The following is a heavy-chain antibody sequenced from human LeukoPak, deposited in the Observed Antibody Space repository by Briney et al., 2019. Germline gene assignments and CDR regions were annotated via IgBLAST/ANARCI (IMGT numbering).Heavy chain of an antibody. CDR1: GGTFSSYA. D-gene: IGHD2-15*01. J-gene: IGHJ3*02. CDR3: ARGIEEDIVVVVAATPAGAFDI. V-gene: IGHV1-69*06. CDR2: IIPIFGTA. Sequence: GASVKVSCKASGGTFSSYAISWVRQAPGQGLEWMEGIIPIFGTANYAQKFQGRVTITADKSTSTAYMELSSLRSEDTAVYYCARGIEEDIVVVVAATPAGAFDIWGQGTMVTVSS.